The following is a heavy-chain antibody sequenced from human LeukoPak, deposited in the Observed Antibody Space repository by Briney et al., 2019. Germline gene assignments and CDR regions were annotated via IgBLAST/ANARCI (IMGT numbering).Heavy chain of an antibody. D-gene: IGHD2/OR15-2a*01. Sequence: GGSLRLSCAASGFTFSSYSMNWVRQAPGKGLEWVSSLSSSGDTTYYADSVKGRFTISRDNSKNTLFLQMNSLRAEDTAVYYCARGTFSPDNWGQGTLVTVAS. CDR1: GFTFSSYS. CDR3: ARGTFSPDN. CDR2: LSSSGDTT. V-gene: IGHV3-23*01. J-gene: IGHJ4*02.